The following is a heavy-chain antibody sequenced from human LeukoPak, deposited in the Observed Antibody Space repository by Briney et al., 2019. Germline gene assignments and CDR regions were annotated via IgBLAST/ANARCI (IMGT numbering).Heavy chain of an antibody. CDR2: ISASGGST. V-gene: IGHV3-23*01. D-gene: IGHD5-24*01. CDR1: GFTFSSYA. Sequence: GGSLRLSCAASGFTFSSYAMSWVRQAPGKGLEWVSGISASGGSTYYADSAKGRFTISRDNARNTLYLQMNSLRADDTAVYYCARDSPWLPDPYWGQGTLVTVSS. CDR3: ARDSPWLPDPY. J-gene: IGHJ4*02.